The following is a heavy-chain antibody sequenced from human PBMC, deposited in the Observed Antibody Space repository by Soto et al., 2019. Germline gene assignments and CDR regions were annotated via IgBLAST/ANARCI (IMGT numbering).Heavy chain of an antibody. V-gene: IGHV4-59*01. CDR3: GTRAPGVWAGVFDY. Sequence: PSETLSLTCTVPRGTISSYDWSWIRQPPGKGPEWIGYVYHRGITNYNPTLESRVTISLDTSKNQFSLKLNSVTAADTAVYYCGTRAPGVWAGVFDYWSQGTSVTVSS. J-gene: IGHJ4*02. CDR1: RGTISSYD. CDR2: VYHRGIT. D-gene: IGHD1-26*01.